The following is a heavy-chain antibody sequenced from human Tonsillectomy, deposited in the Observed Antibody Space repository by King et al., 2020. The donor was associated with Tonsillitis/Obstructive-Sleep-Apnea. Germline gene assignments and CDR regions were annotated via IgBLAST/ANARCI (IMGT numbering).Heavy chain of an antibody. CDR2: IYHSGST. CDR1: GGSISSNNW. Sequence: QLQESGPGLVKPSGTLSLTCAVSGGSISSNNWWSWVRQPPGKGLEWIGEIYHSGSTNYNPSLKSRVTISVDKSKNQFSLKLSSVTAADTAVYYFARGLGYCSSDSCYSGNWFDPWGQGTLVTVSS. J-gene: IGHJ5*02. CDR3: ARGLGYCSSDSCYSGNWFDP. V-gene: IGHV4-4*02. D-gene: IGHD2-15*01.